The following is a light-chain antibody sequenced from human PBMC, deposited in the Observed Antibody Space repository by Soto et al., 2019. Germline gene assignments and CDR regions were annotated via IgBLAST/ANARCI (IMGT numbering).Light chain of an antibody. CDR3: QQRSNWLLT. V-gene: IGKV3-11*01. Sequence: EIVLTQSPATLSFSPGERATISCRASQRVSRYLAWYQQKPGQAPRLLIYDASNRATGIPARFSGSGSGTDFTLTISSLEPEDFAVYYCQQRSNWLLTFGGGTRWIS. CDR1: QRVSRY. J-gene: IGKJ4*01. CDR2: DAS.